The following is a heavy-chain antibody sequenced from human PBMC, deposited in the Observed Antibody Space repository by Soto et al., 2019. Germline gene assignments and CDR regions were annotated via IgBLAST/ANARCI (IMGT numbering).Heavy chain of an antibody. CDR3: AKLSLVVPAAMSVWLENDY. CDR1: GFTFSSYA. D-gene: IGHD2-2*01. J-gene: IGHJ4*02. V-gene: IGHV3-23*01. Sequence: GGSLRLSCATSGFTFSSYAMSWVRQAPGKGLEWVSAISGSGGSTYYADSVKGRFTISRDNSKNTLYLQMNSLRAEDTAVYYCAKLSLVVPAAMSVWLENDYWGQGTLVTVSS. CDR2: ISGSGGST.